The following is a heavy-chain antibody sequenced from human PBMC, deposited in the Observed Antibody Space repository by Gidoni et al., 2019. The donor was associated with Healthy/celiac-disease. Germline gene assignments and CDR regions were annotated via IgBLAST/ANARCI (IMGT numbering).Heavy chain of an antibody. J-gene: IGHJ4*02. CDR1: GGSIGTSSYY. V-gene: IGHV4-39*01. CDR3: ARQGTTVTTPFGY. CDR2: IYYSGGT. Sequence: QLHLQESGPGLVKPSETLSLTCTVSGGSIGTSSYYWGWIRQPPGKGLEWIGSIYYSGGTYYNPSLKSRVTISVDTSKNQCTLKLSSVTAADTAVYYCARQGTTVTTPFGYWGQGTLVTVSS. D-gene: IGHD4-17*01.